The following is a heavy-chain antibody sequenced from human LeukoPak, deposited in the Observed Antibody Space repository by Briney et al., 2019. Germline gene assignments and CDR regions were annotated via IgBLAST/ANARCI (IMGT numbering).Heavy chain of an antibody. D-gene: IGHD3-10*01. CDR2: IYNSGST. CDR3: ARHRGYYGSGSYTPDYFDY. CDR1: GGSISSSSYY. J-gene: IGHJ4*02. Sequence: PSETLSLTRTVSGGSISSSSYYWGWIRQPPGKGLEWIGSIYNSGSTYYNPSLKSLVTISVDTSKNQFSLKVTSVTAADTAVYYCARHRGYYGSGSYTPDYFDYWGQGTLVTVSS. V-gene: IGHV4-39*01.